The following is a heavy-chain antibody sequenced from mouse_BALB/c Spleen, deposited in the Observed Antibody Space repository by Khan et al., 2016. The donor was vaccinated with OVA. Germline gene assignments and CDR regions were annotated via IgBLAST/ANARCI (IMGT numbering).Heavy chain of an antibody. CDR3: ARSGYGGFSY. CDR1: GYSFTDYT. J-gene: IGHJ3*01. Sequence: EVQLQQSGPELVKPGASMKISCKASGYSFTDYTMNWVKQSHGKSLEWIGLINPYNGGTSDNQKFKGTATLTVDKSSSTVYMELLSLTSGDSAVYYCARSGYGGFSYWGQGTLVTVSA. V-gene: IGHV1S135*01. CDR2: INPYNGGT. D-gene: IGHD1-2*01.